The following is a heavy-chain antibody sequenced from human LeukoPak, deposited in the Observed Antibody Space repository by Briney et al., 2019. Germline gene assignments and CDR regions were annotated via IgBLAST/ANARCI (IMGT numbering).Heavy chain of an antibody. CDR2: IYYSGST. J-gene: IGHJ6*03. CDR1: GGSISSSSYY. Sequence: SETLSLTCTVSGGSISSSSYYWGWIRQPPGKGLEWIGSIYYSGSTYYNPSLKSRVTISVDTSKNQFSLKLSSVTAADTAVYYCARVPDYGSGIWSGYYMDVWGKGTTVTISS. V-gene: IGHV4-39*07. CDR3: ARVPDYGSGIWSGYYMDV. D-gene: IGHD3-10*01.